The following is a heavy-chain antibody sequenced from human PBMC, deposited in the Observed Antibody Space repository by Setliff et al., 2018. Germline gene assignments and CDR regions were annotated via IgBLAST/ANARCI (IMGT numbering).Heavy chain of an antibody. J-gene: IGHJ6*03. CDR2: IYTSWST. D-gene: IGHD3-3*01. CDR1: GDSISSRPFY. V-gene: IGHV4-61*09. Sequence: SETLSLTCTVSGDSISSRPFYWGWFRQPAVKELEWIGQIYTSWSTIYNPSLKSRVTILLDTSKNQFSLTLTSVTAADTAVYYCARMTGFQYIDVWGKGTTVTVSS. CDR3: ARMTGFQYIDV.